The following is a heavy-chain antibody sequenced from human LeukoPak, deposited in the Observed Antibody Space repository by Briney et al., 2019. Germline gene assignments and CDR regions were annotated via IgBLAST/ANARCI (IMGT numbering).Heavy chain of an antibody. CDR2: IYYSGST. CDR1: GGSISSSSYY. Sequence: SENLSLTCTVSGGSISSSSYYWGWIRQPPGKGLEWIGSIYYSGSTYYNPSLKSRVTISVDTSKNQFSLKLSSVTAADTAVYYCARDIETFDYWGQGTLVTVSS. CDR3: ARDIETFDY. J-gene: IGHJ4*02. D-gene: IGHD5-24*01. V-gene: IGHV4-39*07.